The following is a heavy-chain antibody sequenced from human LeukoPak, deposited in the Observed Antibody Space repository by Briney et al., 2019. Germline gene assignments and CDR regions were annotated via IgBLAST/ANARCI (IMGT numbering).Heavy chain of an antibody. Sequence: GGSLRLSCAASGFTFSSYGMHWVRQAPGKGLEWVAVISYDGSNKYYADSVKGRFTISRDNSKNTLYLQMNSLRAEDTAVYYCANQDSSSWYKGYFQHWGQGTLVTVSS. J-gene: IGHJ1*01. V-gene: IGHV3-30*18. D-gene: IGHD6-13*01. CDR3: ANQDSSSWYKGYFQH. CDR1: GFTFSSYG. CDR2: ISYDGSNK.